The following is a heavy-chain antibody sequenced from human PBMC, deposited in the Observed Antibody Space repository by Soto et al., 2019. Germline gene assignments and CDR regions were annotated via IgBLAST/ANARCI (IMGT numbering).Heavy chain of an antibody. CDR3: ARSNSNYDFWSGYYY. Sequence: PSETLSLTCTVSGGSISSYYWSWIRQPPGKGLEWIGYIYYSGSTNYNPSLKSRVTISVDTSKNQFSLKLSSVTAADTAVYYCARSNSNYDFWSGYYYWGQGTLVTVSS. CDR2: IYYSGST. D-gene: IGHD3-3*01. J-gene: IGHJ4*02. V-gene: IGHV4-59*01. CDR1: GGSISSYY.